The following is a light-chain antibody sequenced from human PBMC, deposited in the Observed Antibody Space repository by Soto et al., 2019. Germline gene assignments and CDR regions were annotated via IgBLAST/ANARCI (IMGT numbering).Light chain of an antibody. CDR1: QSISSW. Sequence: DIQMTQSPSTLSASVGDRVTITCRASQSISSWLAWYQQKPGKAPKLLIYKAPSLESGVPSRFSGSGSGTEFTLTISSLQPDDFATYYCQQYNSYRTFGQGTKV. CDR2: KAP. CDR3: QQYNSYRT. V-gene: IGKV1-5*03. J-gene: IGKJ1*01.